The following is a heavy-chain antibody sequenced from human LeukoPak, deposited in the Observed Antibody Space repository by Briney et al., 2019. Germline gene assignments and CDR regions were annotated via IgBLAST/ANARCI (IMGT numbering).Heavy chain of an antibody. Sequence: ASVKVSCKASGGTFSSYAISWVRQAPGQGLEWMGGIIPIFGTANYAQKFQGRVTITTDESTSTAYMELSSLRSEDTAVYYCAREGVVVPAQAAFDIWGQGTMVTASS. D-gene: IGHD2-2*01. CDR1: GGTFSSYA. CDR3: AREGVVVPAQAAFDI. J-gene: IGHJ3*02. V-gene: IGHV1-69*05. CDR2: IIPIFGTA.